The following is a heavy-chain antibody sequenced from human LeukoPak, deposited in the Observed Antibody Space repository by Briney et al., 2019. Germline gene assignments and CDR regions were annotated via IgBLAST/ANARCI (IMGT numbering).Heavy chain of an antibody. J-gene: IGHJ4*02. D-gene: IGHD3-10*01. Sequence: GGSLRLSCVASGAAPSGHTFSGYGMHWVRQAPGKGLEWVSGISWNSGSIGYADSVKGRFTISRDNAKNSLYLQMNSLRAEDTALYYCAKDWGYGSGSIFDYWGQGTLVTVSS. CDR1: GAAPSGHTFSGYG. V-gene: IGHV3-9*01. CDR2: ISWNSGSI. CDR3: AKDWGYGSGSIFDY.